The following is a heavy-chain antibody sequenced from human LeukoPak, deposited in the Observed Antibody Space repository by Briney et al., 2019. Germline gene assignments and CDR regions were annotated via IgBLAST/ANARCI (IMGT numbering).Heavy chain of an antibody. V-gene: IGHV3-73*01. J-gene: IGHJ4*02. CDR2: IRTKTNNYAT. CDR1: GFTFSVSA. CDR3: TRRGYGHDY. Sequence: GRSLRLSCAASGFTFSVSATHWVRQASGKGPEWVGRIRTKTNNYATAYPASVKGRFTISRDDSKNMAYLQMNSLKTEDTAVYYCTRRGYGHDYWGQGTLVTVSS. D-gene: IGHD4-17*01.